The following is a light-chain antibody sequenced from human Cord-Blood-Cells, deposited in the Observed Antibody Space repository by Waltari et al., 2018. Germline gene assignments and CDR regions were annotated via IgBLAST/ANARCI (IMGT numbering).Light chain of an antibody. V-gene: IGKV1-39*01. CDR2: AAS. J-gene: IGKJ4*01. Sequence: DIQMTQSPSSLSASVGDRVTITCRASQSISSYLNWYQQKPGKAPKLLLYAASSLQSGVPSRFSGSGSGTDFTLTISSLQPEDFATYYWQQSYSTPLTFGGGTKVEIK. CDR3: QQSYSTPLT. CDR1: QSISSY.